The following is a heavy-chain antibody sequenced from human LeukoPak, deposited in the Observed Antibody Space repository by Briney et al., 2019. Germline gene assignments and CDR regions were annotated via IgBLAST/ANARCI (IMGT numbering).Heavy chain of an antibody. CDR2: VSSSGSNT. J-gene: IGHJ4*02. CDR1: GFTFTNYA. CDR3: SKAHDDYYFDY. V-gene: IGHV3-23*01. Sequence: GGSLRLSCAASGFTFTNYAMTWVRQSPGTGLEWVSAVSSSGSNTYSAESLSGRFAISRANSSTTVSPHRNSVIAQDTAVYYWSKAHDDYYFDYWGRGTRVTVSS. D-gene: IGHD4-17*01.